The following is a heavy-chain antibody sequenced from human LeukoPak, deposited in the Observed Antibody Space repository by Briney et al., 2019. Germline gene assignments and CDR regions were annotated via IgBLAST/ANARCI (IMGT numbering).Heavy chain of an antibody. CDR2: ISWDGGST. D-gene: IGHD5-12*01. Sequence: GGSLRLSCAASGFTFDDYAMHWVRQAPGKGLEWVSLISWDGGSTYYADSVKGRFTISRDNSRHALYLQMNSLGAEDTALYYCAKDKEYSGFGPILSGYYYGMDVWGKGTTVTVSS. CDR1: GFTFDDYA. J-gene: IGHJ6*04. V-gene: IGHV3-43D*04. CDR3: AKDKEYSGFGPILSGYYYGMDV.